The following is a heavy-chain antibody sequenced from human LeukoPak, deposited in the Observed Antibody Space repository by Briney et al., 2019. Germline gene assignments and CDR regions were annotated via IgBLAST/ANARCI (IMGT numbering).Heavy chain of an antibody. V-gene: IGHV3-43*02. CDR3: AKTSGYCGGTRCYKY. CDR1: GFTFDDYA. D-gene: IGHD2-2*02. J-gene: IGHJ4*02. CDR2: ISGDGVGT. Sequence: QPGGSLRLSCAASGFTFDDYAMHWVRQAPGKGLEWVSLISGDGVGTYYADSVKGRFTISRGNSKNSLYLQMNSLRTEDTALYYCAKTSGYCGGTRCYKYWGQGTLVTVSS.